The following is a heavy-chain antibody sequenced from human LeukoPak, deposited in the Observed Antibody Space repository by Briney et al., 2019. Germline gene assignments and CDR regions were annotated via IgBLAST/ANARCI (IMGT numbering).Heavy chain of an antibody. D-gene: IGHD2/OR15-2a*01. Sequence: ASVTVSCKASGFTFTSSAMQWVRQARGQRLEWIGWIVVGSGNTNYAQKFQERVTITRDMSTNTAYMELSSLRSEDTAVYYCAADDLNIGYWGQGTLVTVSS. CDR3: AADDLNIGY. CDR1: GFTFTSSA. J-gene: IGHJ4*02. CDR2: IVVGSGNT. V-gene: IGHV1-58*02.